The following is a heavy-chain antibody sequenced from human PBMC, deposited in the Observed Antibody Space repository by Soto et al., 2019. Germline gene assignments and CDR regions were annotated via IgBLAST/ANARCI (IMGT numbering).Heavy chain of an antibody. CDR3: ARDLAGGGSYYGFDY. J-gene: IGHJ4*02. V-gene: IGHV1-2*04. D-gene: IGHD1-26*01. Sequence: QVQLVQSGAEVKKPGASVKVSCKASGYTFTGYYMHWVRQAPGQGLEWMGWINPNSGGTNYAQKFQGWVTMTRDTSISTAYMELSRVRSDDTAVYYCARDLAGGGSYYGFDYWGQGTLVTVSS. CDR2: INPNSGGT. CDR1: GYTFTGYY.